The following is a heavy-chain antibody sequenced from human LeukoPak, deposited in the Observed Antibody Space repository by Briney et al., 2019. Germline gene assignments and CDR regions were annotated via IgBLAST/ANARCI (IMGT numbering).Heavy chain of an antibody. V-gene: IGHV1-24*01. CDR3: ATPSWTGYNFDY. J-gene: IGHJ4*02. CDR2: FDPEDGET. D-gene: IGHD3/OR15-3a*01. Sequence: GASVKVSCKVSGYTLTELSMHWVRQAPGKGLEWMGSFDPEDGETIYAQKFQGRVTMTEDTSTDTAYMELSSLRSEDTAVYYCATPSWTGYNFDYWGQGTLVTVSS. CDR1: GYTLTELS.